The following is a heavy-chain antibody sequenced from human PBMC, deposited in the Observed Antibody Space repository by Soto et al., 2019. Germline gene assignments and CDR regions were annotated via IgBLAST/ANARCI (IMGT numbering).Heavy chain of an antibody. CDR2: IYWDDRK. V-gene: IGHV2-5*02. Sequence: QITLKESGPTLVKPTQTLTLTCTFSGFSLSTSGVGVGWIRQPPGKALEWLAVIYWDDRKHYSPSLKSRLTITTDTSKNQVVLTMTNMDPVDTATYYCAHKNYGDYPIDYWGQGTLVTVSS. D-gene: IGHD4-17*01. CDR1: GFSLSTSGVG. CDR3: AHKNYGDYPIDY. J-gene: IGHJ4*02.